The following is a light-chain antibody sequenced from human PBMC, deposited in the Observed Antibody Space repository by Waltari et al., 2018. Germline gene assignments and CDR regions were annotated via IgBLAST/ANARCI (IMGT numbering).Light chain of an antibody. CDR2: DVS. CDR1: SSDVGGYNY. CDR3: SSYTSSSTYV. Sequence: QSALTQPASVSGSPGPSITISCTGTSSDVGGYNYVSWYQQQPGKAPKLMIYDVSNLPSWVSNRFSGSKSGNTASLTISGLQAEDEADYYCSSYTSSSTYVCGTGTKVTVL. V-gene: IGLV2-14*01. J-gene: IGLJ1*01.